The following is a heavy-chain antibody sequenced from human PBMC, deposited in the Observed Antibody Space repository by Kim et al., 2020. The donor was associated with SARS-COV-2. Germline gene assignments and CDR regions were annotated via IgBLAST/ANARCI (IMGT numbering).Heavy chain of an antibody. V-gene: IGHV3-23*01. D-gene: IGHD3-22*01. CDR3: AKRDYYDSGAYYDY. Sequence: ADSVKGRFTISRDNSKETLYLQMHSLGAEDTALYYCAKRDYYDSGAYYDYWGQGTLVTVFS. J-gene: IGHJ4*02.